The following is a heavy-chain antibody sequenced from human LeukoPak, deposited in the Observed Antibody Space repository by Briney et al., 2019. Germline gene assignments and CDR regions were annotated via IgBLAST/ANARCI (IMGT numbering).Heavy chain of an antibody. D-gene: IGHD1-1*01. CDR1: GYTFTGYF. CDR3: AREFNNNWSVDY. CDR2: INPNSGGT. Sequence: ASVKVSCKASGYTFTGYFMHWVRQAPGQGLEWMGRINPNSGGTDYTQKFQGRVTMTRDTSINTAYMELSRLSSDNTAVYYCAREFNNNWSVDYWGQGTLVTVSS. J-gene: IGHJ4*02. V-gene: IGHV1-2*06.